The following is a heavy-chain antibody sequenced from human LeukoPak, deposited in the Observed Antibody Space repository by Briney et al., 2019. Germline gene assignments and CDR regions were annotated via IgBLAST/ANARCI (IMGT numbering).Heavy chain of an antibody. Sequence: ASVKVSCKASGYTFTSYGISWVRQAPGQGLEWMGWISAYNGNTNYAQKLQGRVTMTTDTSTSTAYMELSSLRSEDTAVYYCASRATRNYFDYWGQGTLVTVSS. CDR2: ISAYNGNT. CDR3: ASRATRNYFDY. V-gene: IGHV1-18*01. CDR1: GYTFTSYG. J-gene: IGHJ4*02. D-gene: IGHD1-26*01.